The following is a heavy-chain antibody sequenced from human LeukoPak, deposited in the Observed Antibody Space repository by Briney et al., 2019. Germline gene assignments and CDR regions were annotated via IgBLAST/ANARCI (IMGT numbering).Heavy chain of an antibody. J-gene: IGHJ3*02. CDR3: ARGIQPPKYYGSGSDTFDI. V-gene: IGHV3-30*03. D-gene: IGHD3-10*01. Sequence: GGSLRLSCAASGFTFSSYGMHWVRQAPGKGLEWVALISYDGSNEYYADSVKGRFTISRDNSKNTLYLQMNSLRAEDTSVYYCARGIQPPKYYGSGSDTFDIWGQGTMVTVSS. CDR1: GFTFSSYG. CDR2: ISYDGSNE.